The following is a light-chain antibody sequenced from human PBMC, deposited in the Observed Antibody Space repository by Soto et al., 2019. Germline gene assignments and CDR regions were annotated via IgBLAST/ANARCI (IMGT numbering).Light chain of an antibody. V-gene: IGKV3-11*01. Sequence: EVVLTQSPATLSLSPGERATLSCRASQSVSNYLAWYQQKPGQAPRLLIYDASNRATGIPARFSGSGSGTDFTLTISSLEPEDFAVYYCQQRGNWPPYTFGQGTKLEIK. J-gene: IGKJ2*01. CDR3: QQRGNWPPYT. CDR2: DAS. CDR1: QSVSNY.